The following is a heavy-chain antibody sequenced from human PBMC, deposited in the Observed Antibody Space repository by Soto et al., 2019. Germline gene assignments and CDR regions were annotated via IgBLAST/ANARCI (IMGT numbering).Heavy chain of an antibody. CDR2: INHSGST. CDR1: GGSFSGYY. V-gene: IGHV4-34*01. CDR3: ARGRWSGDYFYYYYYMDV. J-gene: IGHJ6*03. D-gene: IGHD4-17*01. Sequence: ASETLSLTCAVYGGSFSGYYWSWIRQPPGKGLEWIGEINHSGSTNYNPSLKSRVTISVDTSKNQFSLRLSSVTAADTAVYYCARGRWSGDYFYYYYYMDVWGKGTTVTVSS.